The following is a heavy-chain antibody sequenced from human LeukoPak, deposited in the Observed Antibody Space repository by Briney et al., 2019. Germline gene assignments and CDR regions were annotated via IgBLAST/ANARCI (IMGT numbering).Heavy chain of an antibody. D-gene: IGHD2-2*01. CDR3: AKGYCSSTSCPGGY. CDR2: ISGSGGST. Sequence: GGSLRLSCAASGFTFSSYAMSWVRQAPGKGLEWVSAISGSGGSTYYADSVKGRSTISRDNSKNTLYLQMNSLRAEDTAVYYCAKGYCSSTSCPGGYWGQGTLVTVSS. J-gene: IGHJ4*02. CDR1: GFTFSSYA. V-gene: IGHV3-23*01.